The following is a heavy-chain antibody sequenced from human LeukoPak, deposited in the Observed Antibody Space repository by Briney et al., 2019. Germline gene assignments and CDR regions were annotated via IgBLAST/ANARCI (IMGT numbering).Heavy chain of an antibody. D-gene: IGHD6-13*01. CDR3: ARDVGITVADSFDP. CDR1: GYTFTGYY. J-gene: IGHJ5*02. Sequence: ASVKVPCKASGYTFTGYYMHWVRQAPGQGLEWMGWINPNSGGTNYAQKFQGRVTMTTDTSTSTVYMEVRGLRSDDTAMYYCARDVGITVADSFDPWGQGTLVTVSS. CDR2: INPNSGGT. V-gene: IGHV1-2*02.